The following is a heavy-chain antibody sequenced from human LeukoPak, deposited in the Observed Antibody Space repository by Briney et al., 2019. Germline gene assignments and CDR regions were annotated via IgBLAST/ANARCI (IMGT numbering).Heavy chain of an antibody. CDR3: ARDPGRSGWDY. Sequence: ETLSLTCAVYGGSFSGYYWSWVRQPPGKGLEWVASIRHDESEIYNVDSVKGRFTISRDNAKDSLFLQMNSLRAEDTAAYYCARDPGRSGWDYWGQGALVTVSS. V-gene: IGHV3-7*01. D-gene: IGHD6-19*01. CDR2: IRHDESEI. J-gene: IGHJ4*02. CDR1: GGSFSGYY.